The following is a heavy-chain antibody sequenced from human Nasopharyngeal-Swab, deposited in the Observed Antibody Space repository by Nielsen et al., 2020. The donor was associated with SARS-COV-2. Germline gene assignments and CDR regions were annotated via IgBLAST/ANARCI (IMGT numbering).Heavy chain of an antibody. D-gene: IGHD4-23*01. J-gene: IGHJ4*02. CDR2: INNRGDDT. CDR3: TRDIGGKYGY. CDR1: RFTFSNYA. V-gene: IGHV3-23*01. Sequence: GGSLRLSCAASRFTFSNYAMSWVRQAPGKGLEWVSTINNRGDDTHYVDSVRGRFTVSRDNSKSTLYLQMNSLRGEDTAVYYCTRDIGGKYGYWGQGNLVTVSS.